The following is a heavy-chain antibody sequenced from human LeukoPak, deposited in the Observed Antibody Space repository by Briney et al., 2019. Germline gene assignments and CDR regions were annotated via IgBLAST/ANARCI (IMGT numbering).Heavy chain of an antibody. CDR1: GFTFSSYE. Sequence: GGSLRLSCAASGFTFSSYEMNWVRQAPGKGLEWVSYISSSGSTIYYADSVKGRVTISRDNAKSSLYLQMNSLRAEDTAVYYCARGGRDPTYYYDSSGYYLFDYWGQGTLVTVSS. CDR2: ISSSGSTI. V-gene: IGHV3-48*03. J-gene: IGHJ4*02. D-gene: IGHD3-22*01. CDR3: ARGGRDPTYYYDSSGYYLFDY.